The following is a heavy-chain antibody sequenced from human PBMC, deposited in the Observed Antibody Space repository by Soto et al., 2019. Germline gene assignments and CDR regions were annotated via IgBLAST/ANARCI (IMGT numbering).Heavy chain of an antibody. CDR1: GYTFTSYA. J-gene: IGHJ4*02. Sequence: VASVKVSCKASGYTFTSYAMHWVRQAPGQRLEWMGWINAGNGNTKYSQKLQGRVTITRDTSASTAYMELSSLRSEDTAVYYCARDQRSIAAAGTAGFDYWGQGTLVTVSS. CDR2: INAGNGNT. CDR3: ARDQRSIAAAGTAGFDY. V-gene: IGHV1-3*01. D-gene: IGHD6-13*01.